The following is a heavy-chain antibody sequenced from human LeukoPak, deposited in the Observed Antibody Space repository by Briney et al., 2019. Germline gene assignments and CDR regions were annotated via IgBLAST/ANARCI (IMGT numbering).Heavy chain of an antibody. V-gene: IGHV4-4*07. D-gene: IGHD3-10*01. CDR1: GGSISSYY. CDR2: IYTSGST. Sequence: SETLSLTCTVSGGSISSYYWSWIRQPAGKGLEWIGRIYTSGSTNYNPSLKSRVTMSVDTSKNQFSLKLSSVTAADTAVYYCARGGSGSYYNSGRLFSDYWGQGTLVTVSS. CDR3: ARGGSGSYYNSGRLFSDY. J-gene: IGHJ4*02.